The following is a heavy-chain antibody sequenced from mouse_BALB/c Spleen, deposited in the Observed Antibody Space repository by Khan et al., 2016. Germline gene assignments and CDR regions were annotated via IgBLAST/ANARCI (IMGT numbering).Heavy chain of an antibody. CDR1: GYSITSGYG. D-gene: IGHD1-2*01. J-gene: IGHJ2*01. CDR2: ISYSGST. Sequence: EVQLQESGPGLVKPSQSLSLTCTVTGYSITSGYGWNWIRQFPGKKLEWMGNISYSGSTNYNPSLKSRISITRATSKNQFFLQLTSVTTDDTATYYCARTARIKYWGQGTTLTVSS. CDR3: ARTARIKY. V-gene: IGHV3-2*02.